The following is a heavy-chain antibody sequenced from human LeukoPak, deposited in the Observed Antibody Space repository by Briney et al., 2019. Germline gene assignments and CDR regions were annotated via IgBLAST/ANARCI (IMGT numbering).Heavy chain of an antibody. CDR2: IYYSGST. CDR1: GDSISNYY. J-gene: IGHJ6*02. Sequence: PSETLSLTCTVSGDSISNYYWSWIRQPPGKGLEWIGYIYYSGSTNYNPSLKSRVTISVDTSKNQFSLKLSSVTAADTAVYYCARAGGSGWYPYYYYGMDVWGQGTTVTVSS. CDR3: ARAGGSGWYPYYYYGMDV. V-gene: IGHV4-59*01. D-gene: IGHD6-19*01.